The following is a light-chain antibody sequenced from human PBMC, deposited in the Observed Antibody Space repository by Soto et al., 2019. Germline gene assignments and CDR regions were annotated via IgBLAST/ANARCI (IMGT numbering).Light chain of an antibody. Sequence: QSALTQPPSASGSPGQSVAISCTGTSSDVGGYNYVSWYQQHPGKAPKLMIYEVNKRPSGVPDRFSGSKSGNTASLTVSGLQAEDEADYYCSSFVAGNNYWVFGGGTKVTVL. V-gene: IGLV2-8*01. CDR2: EVN. J-gene: IGLJ3*02. CDR3: SSFVAGNNYWV. CDR1: SSDVGGYNY.